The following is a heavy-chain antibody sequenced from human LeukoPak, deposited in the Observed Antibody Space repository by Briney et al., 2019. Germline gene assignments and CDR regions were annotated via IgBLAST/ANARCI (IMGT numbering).Heavy chain of an antibody. CDR3: ERAPINWGNDAFDI. CDR2: MYYSGST. CDR1: GTSINSYY. J-gene: IGHJ3*02. V-gene: IGHV4-59*01. Sequence: PSETLSLTCSVSGTSINSYYWSWIRQPPGKGLEWIGYMYYSGSTNYSPSLKSRVTMSVDTSKNHFSLNLTSVTAADTAVYYCERAPINWGNDAFDIWGQGTMVTVSS. D-gene: IGHD7-27*01.